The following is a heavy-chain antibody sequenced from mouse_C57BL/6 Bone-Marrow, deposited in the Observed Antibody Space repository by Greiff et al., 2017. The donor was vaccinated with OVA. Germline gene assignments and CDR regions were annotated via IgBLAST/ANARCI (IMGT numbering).Heavy chain of an antibody. CDR1: GYTFTSYW. CDR3: ARGDEYDGFAY. D-gene: IGHD2-4*01. CDR2: IDPSDSYT. V-gene: IGHV1-59*01. J-gene: IGHJ3*01. Sequence: QVQLQQPGAELVRPGTSVKLSCKASGYTFTSYWMHWVKPRPGQGLEWIGVIDPSDSYTNYHQKFKGKATLTVDTSSSTAYMQLSRLTSEDSAVYYCARGDEYDGFAYWGQGTLVTVSA.